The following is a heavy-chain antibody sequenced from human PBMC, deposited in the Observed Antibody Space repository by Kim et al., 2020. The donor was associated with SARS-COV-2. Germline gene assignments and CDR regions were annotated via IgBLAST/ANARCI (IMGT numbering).Heavy chain of an antibody. J-gene: IGHJ6*02. Sequence: ASVKVSCKASGYTFTSYGISWVRQAPGQGLEWMGWISAYNGNTNYAQKLQGRVTMTTDTSTSTAYMELRSLRSDDTAVYYCASSATLTLGATKIAADWFYYYYAMDVWGQGTTVTVSS. CDR1: GYTFTSYG. CDR3: ASSATLTLGATKIAADWFYYYYAMDV. D-gene: IGHD1-26*01. CDR2: ISAYNGNT. V-gene: IGHV1-18*01.